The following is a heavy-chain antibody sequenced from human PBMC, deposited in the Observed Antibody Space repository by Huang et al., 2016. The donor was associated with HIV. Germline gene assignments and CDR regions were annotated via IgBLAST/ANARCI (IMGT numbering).Heavy chain of an antibody. CDR1: GGSFSSYY. V-gene: IGHV4-34*01. CDR2: INQRGTT. CDR3: AREIMISFGGPFDP. Sequence: QVQLHQWGAGLLKPSETLSLTCAVYGGSFSSYYWNWIRQSPGKGLEWSGQINQRGTTTYNPSLKSRVTMSVDTSKNQFSLKLNAVTAADTAVYYCAREIMISFGGPFDPWGQGTLVTVSS. J-gene: IGHJ5*02. D-gene: IGHD3-16*01.